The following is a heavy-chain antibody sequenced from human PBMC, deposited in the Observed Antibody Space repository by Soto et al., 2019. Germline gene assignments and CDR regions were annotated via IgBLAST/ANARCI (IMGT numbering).Heavy chain of an antibody. D-gene: IGHD6-19*01. CDR3: AKDIREYSSGWTYFDY. CDR2: ITWNSGSI. J-gene: IGHJ4*01. Sequence: GGSLRLSCGASGFTFHDYAMHWVRQGQGKGLEWVSGITWNSGSIDYADSVKGRFTISRDNAKNSLYLQMNSLRPEDTAFYYCAKDIREYSSGWTYFDYWGHGTLVTVS. CDR1: GFTFHDYA. V-gene: IGHV3-9*01.